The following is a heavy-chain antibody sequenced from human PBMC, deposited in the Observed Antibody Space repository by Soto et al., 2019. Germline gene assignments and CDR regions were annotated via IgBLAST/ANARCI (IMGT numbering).Heavy chain of an antibody. J-gene: IGHJ4*02. CDR1: RYRCTSYW. CDR3: ARGHSYYYPSPASYAFDF. D-gene: IGHD1-26*01. V-gene: IGHV5-51*01. CDR2: IYPGGSSI. Sequence: PGESLKISCTASRYRCTSYWIGWVRQQPVKGLEWMGIIYPGGSSIRYGPSCRGQVTISADKSRSTAYLEWSSLNASDTAIYFCARGHSYYYPSPASYAFDFSGQRTLVTVS.